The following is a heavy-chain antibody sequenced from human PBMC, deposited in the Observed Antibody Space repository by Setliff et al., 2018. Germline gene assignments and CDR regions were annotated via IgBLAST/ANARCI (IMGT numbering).Heavy chain of an antibody. CDR2: INAGNGNT. CDR1: GYTFTSYA. CDR3: ARGSYYYGSGSYYSV. D-gene: IGHD3-10*01. J-gene: IGHJ4*02. Sequence: ASVKVSCKASGYTFTSYAMHWVRQAPGQRLEWMGWINAGNGNTKYSQKFQGRVTITADKSTSTAYMELSSLRSEDTAVYYCARGSYYYGSGSYYSVWGQGTLVTVSS. V-gene: IGHV1-3*01.